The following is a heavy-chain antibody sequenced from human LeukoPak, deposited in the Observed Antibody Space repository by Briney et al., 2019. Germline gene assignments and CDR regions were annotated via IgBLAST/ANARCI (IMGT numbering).Heavy chain of an antibody. CDR2: IKDNGGST. J-gene: IGHJ4*02. CDR1: GFTFSSYA. Sequence: GGSLRLSCATSGFTFSSYAMSWVRQAPGKGLERVSAIKDNGGSTVYADSVKGRFTISRDNSKNTLYLQMNSLRAEDTAVYYCAKMGWSAYDYTNYWGQGTLVTVSS. V-gene: IGHV3-23*01. D-gene: IGHD3-3*01. CDR3: AKMGWSAYDYTNY.